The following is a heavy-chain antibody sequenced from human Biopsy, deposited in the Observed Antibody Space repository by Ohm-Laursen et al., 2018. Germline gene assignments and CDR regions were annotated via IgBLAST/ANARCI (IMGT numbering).Heavy chain of an antibody. V-gene: IGHV4-4*07. J-gene: IGHJ4*02. D-gene: IGHD3-22*01. CDR3: AKGYTDYSDSSGFSYYFRY. CDR1: GASIRDYY. Sequence: SETLSLTCAVSGASIRDYYCVWIRQPAGKGLEWIGLIFTSGSTTYNPSLRSRVTMSVETSKNQFTLNLSSVTAADTAMYYCAKGYTDYSDSSGFSYYFRYWGQGTLVTVSS. CDR2: IFTSGST.